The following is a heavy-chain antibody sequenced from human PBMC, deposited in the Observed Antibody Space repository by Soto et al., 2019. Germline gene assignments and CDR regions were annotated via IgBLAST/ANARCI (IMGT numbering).Heavy chain of an antibody. CDR3: ARGDYGGNSHAFDI. D-gene: IGHD4-17*01. Sequence: QVQLVESGGGVVQPGRSLRLSCAASGFTLSRYGMHWVRQAPGKGLEWVAIIWYDGSNKYYADSVRGRFTISRDNSKNTRYLQMTSLRAEDTAVYYCARGDYGGNSHAFDIWGQGTMVTVSS. CDR1: GFTLSRYG. J-gene: IGHJ3*02. CDR2: IWYDGSNK. V-gene: IGHV3-33*01.